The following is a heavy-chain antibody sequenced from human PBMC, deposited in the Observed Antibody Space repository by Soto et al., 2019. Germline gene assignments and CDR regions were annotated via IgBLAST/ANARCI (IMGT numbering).Heavy chain of an antibody. CDR1: KFTFSNYW. D-gene: IGHD3-10*01. V-gene: IGHV3-7*01. CDR2: IKEDGSEK. J-gene: IGHJ4*02. Sequence: EVQLVESGGGLVQPGGSLRLSCVASKFTFSNYWMTWVRQAPGKGLEWVANIKEDGSEKYYVDSVKGRITISRDNAKNSLYLQMNSLRAEDTAVYYCARVYFKYDYWCQGTLVTVSS. CDR3: ARVYFKYDY.